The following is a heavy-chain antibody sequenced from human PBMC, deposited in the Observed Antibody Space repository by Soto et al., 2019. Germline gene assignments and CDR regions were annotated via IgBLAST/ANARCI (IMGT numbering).Heavy chain of an antibody. CDR1: GGSISSRSDY. Sequence: QLQLQESGPGLVKPSETLSLTCTVSGGSISSRSDYWGWIRQPPGKGLEWIGSIYYSGITYYNPSLGSRITISVDTSKDQFSLKLTSVTAADTAVYYCARHRTTSIGYFVDYLGRGTLVTVSP. J-gene: IGHJ4*02. D-gene: IGHD6-13*01. CDR3: ARHRTTSIGYFVDY. V-gene: IGHV4-39*01. CDR2: IYYSGIT.